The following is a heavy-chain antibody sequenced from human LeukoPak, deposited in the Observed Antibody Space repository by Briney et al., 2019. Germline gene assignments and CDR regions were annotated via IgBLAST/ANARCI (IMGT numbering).Heavy chain of an antibody. CDR1: GGTFSSYA. CDR3: ARVTGWFGEFAAVVVENYYYYMDV. D-gene: IGHD3-10*01. CDR2: IIPIFGTA. Sequence: ASVKVSCKASGGTFSSYAMSWVRQAPGQGLEWMGGIIPIFGTANYAQKFQGRVTITADESTSTAYMELSSLRSEDTAVYYCARVTGWFGEFAAVVVENYYYYMDVWGKGTTVTISS. J-gene: IGHJ6*03. V-gene: IGHV1-69*13.